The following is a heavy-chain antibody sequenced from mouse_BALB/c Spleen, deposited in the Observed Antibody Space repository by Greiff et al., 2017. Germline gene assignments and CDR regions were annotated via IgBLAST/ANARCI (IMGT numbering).Heavy chain of an antibody. CDR2: IYPGNVNT. Sequence: QVQLQQSGPELVKPGASVRISCKASGYTFTSYYIHWVKQRPGQGLEWIGWIYPGNVNTKYNEKFKGKATLTADKSSSTAYMQLSSLTSEDSAVYFCAREDSYYGSIFDYWGQGTTLTVSS. D-gene: IGHD1-1*01. V-gene: IGHV1S56*01. CDR3: AREDSYYGSIFDY. CDR1: GYTFTSYY. J-gene: IGHJ2*01.